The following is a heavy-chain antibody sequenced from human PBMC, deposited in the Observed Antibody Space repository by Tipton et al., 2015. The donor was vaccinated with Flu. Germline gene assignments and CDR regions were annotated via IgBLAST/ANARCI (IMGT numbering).Heavy chain of an antibody. J-gene: IGHJ3*02. V-gene: IGHV4-30-4*01. CDR1: GGSISSGDYY. Sequence: LRLSCTVSGGSISSGDYYWSWIRQPPGKGLEWIGYIYYSGGTYYNPSLKSRVTISVDTSKNQFSLKLSSVTAADTAVYYCARSITRDAFDIWGQGTMVTVSS. CDR2: IYYSGGT. D-gene: IGHD2-2*01. CDR3: ARSITRDAFDI.